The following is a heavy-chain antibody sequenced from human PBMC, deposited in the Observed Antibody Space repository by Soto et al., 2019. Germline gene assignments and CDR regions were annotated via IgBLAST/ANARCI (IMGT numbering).Heavy chain of an antibody. CDR1: GGSFSGYY. CDR2: INHSGST. Sequence: PSETLSLTCAVYGGSFSGYYWSWIRQPPGKGLEWIGEINHSGSTNYNPSLKSRVTISVDTSKNQFSLKLSSVTAADTAVYYCATTHKGYCSGGSCYSDDYWGQGTLVTVS. CDR3: ATTHKGYCSGGSCYSDDY. D-gene: IGHD2-15*01. V-gene: IGHV4-34*01. J-gene: IGHJ4*02.